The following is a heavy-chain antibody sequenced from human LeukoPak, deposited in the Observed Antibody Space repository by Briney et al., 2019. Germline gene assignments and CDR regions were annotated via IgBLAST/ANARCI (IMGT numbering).Heavy chain of an antibody. J-gene: IGHJ5*02. CDR3: ARGLGTGGWPPYNWFDP. V-gene: IGHV3-30*04. CDR1: GFTFSSYA. CDR2: ISYDGSNK. Sequence: PGGSLRLSCAASGFTFSSYAMHWVRQAPGKGLEWVAVISYDGSNKYYADSVKGRFTISRDNSKNTLYLQMNSLRAEDTAVYYCARGLGTGGWPPYNWFDPWGQGTLVIVSS. D-gene: IGHD6-19*01.